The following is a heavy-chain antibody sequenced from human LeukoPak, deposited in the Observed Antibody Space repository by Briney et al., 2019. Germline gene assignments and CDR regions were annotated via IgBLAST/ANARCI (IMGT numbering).Heavy chain of an antibody. CDR2: IKQDGSEK. CDR1: GFTFSSYW. Sequence: GGSLRLSCAASGFTFSSYWMSWVRQAPGKGLEWVANIKQDGSEKYYVDSVKGRFTISRDNAKNSLYLQMNSLRAEDTAVYYCARDGGSYYGGPLKYWGQGTLVTVSS. J-gene: IGHJ4*02. V-gene: IGHV3-7*01. CDR3: ARDGGSYYGGPLKY. D-gene: IGHD1-26*01.